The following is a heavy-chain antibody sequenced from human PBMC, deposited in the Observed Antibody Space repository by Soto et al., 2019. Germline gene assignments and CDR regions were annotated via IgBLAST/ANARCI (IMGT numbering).Heavy chain of an antibody. D-gene: IGHD5-18*01. V-gene: IGHV4-4*02. J-gene: IGHJ4*02. CDR3: AREDTAMANFDY. CDR1: GGSISSSNW. CDR2: IYHSGST. Sequence: QVPLQESGPGLVKPSGTLSLTCAVSGGSISSSNWWSWVRQPPGKGLEWIGEIYHSGSTNYNPSPKRRVTISVDKSKNQFSLKLSSVTAADTAVYYCAREDTAMANFDYWGQGTLVTVSS.